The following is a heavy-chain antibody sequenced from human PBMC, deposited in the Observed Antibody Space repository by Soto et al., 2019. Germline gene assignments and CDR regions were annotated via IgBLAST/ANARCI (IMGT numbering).Heavy chain of an antibody. V-gene: IGHV4-4*07. J-gene: IGHJ5*02. Sequence: PSETLSLTCAVSGASLRSYHWSWIRQAAGKGLEWIGRVQMSGTTNYNPSLKTRVTMSLDTSKNEVSLRMTSVTAADTAVYFCAKDRSTMGWFDPWGQGILVTVSS. CDR3: AKDRSTMGWFDP. D-gene: IGHD1-1*01. CDR1: GASLRSYH. CDR2: VQMSGTT.